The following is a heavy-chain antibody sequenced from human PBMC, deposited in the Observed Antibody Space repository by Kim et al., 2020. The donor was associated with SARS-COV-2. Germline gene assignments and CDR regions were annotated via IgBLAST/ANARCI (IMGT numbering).Heavy chain of an antibody. V-gene: IGHV3-74*01. CDR1: GFTFSNYW. D-gene: IGHD1-26*01. CDR3: ARDVGGSSDY. CDR2: ISSDGSST. Sequence: GGSLRLSCAASGFTFSNYWMYWVRQAPGKGLVWVSRISSDGSSTSCADSVKGRFTISRDNAKNTLYLQINSLRAEDTAVYYCARDVGGSSDYWGQGTLVTVSS. J-gene: IGHJ4*02.